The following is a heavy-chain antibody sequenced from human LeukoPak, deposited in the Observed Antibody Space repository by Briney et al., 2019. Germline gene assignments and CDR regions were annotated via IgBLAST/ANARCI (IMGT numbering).Heavy chain of an antibody. Sequence: GRSLRLSCAASGFTFSSYAMHWVRQAPGKGLEWVAVISYDGSNKYYADSVKGRFTISRDNSKNTLYLQMNSLRAEDTAVYHCARDVDIVATNTLDYWGQGTLVTVSS. CDR3: ARDVDIVATNTLDY. V-gene: IGHV3-30-3*01. CDR2: ISYDGSNK. J-gene: IGHJ4*02. CDR1: GFTFSSYA. D-gene: IGHD5-12*01.